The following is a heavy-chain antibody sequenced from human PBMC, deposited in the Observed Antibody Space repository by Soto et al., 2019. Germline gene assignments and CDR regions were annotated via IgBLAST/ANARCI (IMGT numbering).Heavy chain of an antibody. V-gene: IGHV3-9*01. CDR3: AGAPYSYGTFDY. J-gene: IGHJ4*02. CDR1: GFTFDDYA. D-gene: IGHD5-18*01. Sequence: DVQLVESGGGLVQPGRSLRLSCAASGFTFDDYAMHWVRQAPGKGLEWVSGISWNSGSIGDADSVKGRFTISRDNAKNSLYLQMNSLRAEDTALYYCAGAPYSYGTFDYWGQGTLVTVSS. CDR2: ISWNSGSI.